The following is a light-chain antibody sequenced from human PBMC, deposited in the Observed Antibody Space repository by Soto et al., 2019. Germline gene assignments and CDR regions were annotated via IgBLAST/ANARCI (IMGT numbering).Light chain of an antibody. Sequence: QSALTQPASVSGSPGQSITISCTGTSSDVGGYNYVSWYQQHPGKAPKLMIYDVSNRPSGVSNRFSGSKSGNTASLIISGLQAEDEADYSCSSYTSSASVVFGGGTKLPVL. J-gene: IGLJ2*01. CDR3: SSYTSSASVV. V-gene: IGLV2-14*01. CDR1: SSDVGGYNY. CDR2: DVS.